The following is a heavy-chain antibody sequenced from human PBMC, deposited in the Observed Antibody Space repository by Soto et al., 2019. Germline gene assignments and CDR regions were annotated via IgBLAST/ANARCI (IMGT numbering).Heavy chain of an antibody. CDR3: STRAYDTNGYYRFDP. Sequence: SETLSLTCAVYGGSISGHSWTWIRQSPGKGLEWIGDINHSGRVNYSPSLKSRVTISLDTSKNQFSLTLSAVTAADTAMYYCSTRAYDTNGYYRFDPWGQGTLVTVSS. CDR2: INHSGRV. V-gene: IGHV4-34*01. CDR1: GGSISGHS. D-gene: IGHD3-22*01. J-gene: IGHJ5*01.